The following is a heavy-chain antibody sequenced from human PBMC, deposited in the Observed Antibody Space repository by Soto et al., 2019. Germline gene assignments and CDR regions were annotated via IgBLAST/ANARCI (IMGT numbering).Heavy chain of an antibody. CDR2: IYYSGST. V-gene: IGHV4-59*01. D-gene: IGHD2-21*02. Sequence: SETLSLTCTVSGGSISSYYWSWIRQPPGKGLEWIGYIYYSGSTNYNPSLKSRVTISVDTSTSTAYMELRSLRSDDTAVYYCAREGRMVTAINIDYWGQGTLVTVSS. CDR3: AREGRMVTAINIDY. J-gene: IGHJ4*02. CDR1: GGSISSYY.